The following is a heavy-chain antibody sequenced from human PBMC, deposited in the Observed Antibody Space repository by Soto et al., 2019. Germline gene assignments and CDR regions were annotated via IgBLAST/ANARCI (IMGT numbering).Heavy chain of an antibody. D-gene: IGHD6-13*01. V-gene: IGHV4-39*01. CDR1: GCSISSSSYY. CDR2: IYYSGST. CDR3: ARLESSWYSYYYYYYYMDV. Sequence: ASETLSLTCTVSGCSISSSSYYWGWIRQPPGKGLEWIGSIYYSGSTYYNPSLKSRVTISVDTSKNQFSLKLSSVTAADTAVYYCARLESSWYSYYYYYYYMDVWGKGTTVTVSS. J-gene: IGHJ6*03.